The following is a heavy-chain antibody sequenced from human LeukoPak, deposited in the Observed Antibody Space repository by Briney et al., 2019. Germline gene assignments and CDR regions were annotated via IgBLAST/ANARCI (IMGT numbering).Heavy chain of an antibody. CDR3: ARDLTATFDY. CDR1: GVSISSSNSY. J-gene: IGHJ4*02. D-gene: IGHD1-26*01. V-gene: IGHV4-39*07. Sequence: SETLSLTCTVSGVSISSSNSYWGWIRQPPGKGLEWIGSIYYSGNTYYNASLKSQVSISIDTSKNQFSLKLSSVTAADTAVYYCARDLTATFDYWGQGTLVTVSS. CDR2: IYYSGNT.